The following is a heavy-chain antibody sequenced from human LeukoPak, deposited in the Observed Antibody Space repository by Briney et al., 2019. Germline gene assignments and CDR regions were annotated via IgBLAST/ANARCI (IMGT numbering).Heavy chain of an antibody. V-gene: IGHV1-18*01. CDR3: ARDLLRVPANYYYYYMDV. J-gene: IGHJ6*03. CDR2: ISAYNGNT. D-gene: IGHD2-2*01. CDR1: GYTFTSYG. Sequence: ASVKVSCKASGYTFTSYGISWVRQAPGQGLEWMGWISAYNGNTNYAQKLQGRVTMTTDTSTSTAYMELSSLRSEDTAVYYCARDLLRVPANYYYYYMDVWGKGTTVTVSS.